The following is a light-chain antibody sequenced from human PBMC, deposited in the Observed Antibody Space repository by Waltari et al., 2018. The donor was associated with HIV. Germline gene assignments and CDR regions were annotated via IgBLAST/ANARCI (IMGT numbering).Light chain of an antibody. CDR1: QSISSY. J-gene: IGKJ4*01. CDR2: AAS. Sequence: DIQMTPSPSSLPDSVGARVTITCRASQSISSYLNWDQQKPGKAPKLLIYAASSLQSGVPSRFSGSGSGTDFTLTISSLQPEDFATYYCQQSYSMVTFGGGTKVEIK. CDR3: QQSYSMVT. V-gene: IGKV1-39*01.